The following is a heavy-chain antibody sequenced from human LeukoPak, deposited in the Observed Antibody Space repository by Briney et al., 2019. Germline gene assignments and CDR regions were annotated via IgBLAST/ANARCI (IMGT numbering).Heavy chain of an antibody. J-gene: IGHJ4*02. CDR2: IKQDGSEK. D-gene: IGHD6-13*01. CDR3: AREYSSSRAEGANFDY. Sequence: GGSLRLSCAASGFTFSSYWMSWVRQAPGKGLEWVANIKQDGSEKYYVDSVKGRFTISRDNAKNSLYLQMNSLRAEDAAVYYCAREYSSSRAEGANFDYWGQGTLVTVSP. V-gene: IGHV3-7*01. CDR1: GFTFSSYW.